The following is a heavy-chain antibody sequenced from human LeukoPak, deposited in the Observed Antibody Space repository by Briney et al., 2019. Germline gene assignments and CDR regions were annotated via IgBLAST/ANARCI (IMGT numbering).Heavy chain of an antibody. CDR3: ARDRAPKARVGGMDV. Sequence: GGSLRLSCAASRFTFSGYSMNWVRQAPGKGLEWVSYISETSHTYYGDSVKGRFTISRDNAKNSLYLQMNSLRVEDTGIYYCARDRAPKARVGGMDVWGQGTTVTVSS. J-gene: IGHJ6*02. CDR2: ISETSHT. D-gene: IGHD3-10*01. CDR1: RFTFSGYS. V-gene: IGHV3-21*06.